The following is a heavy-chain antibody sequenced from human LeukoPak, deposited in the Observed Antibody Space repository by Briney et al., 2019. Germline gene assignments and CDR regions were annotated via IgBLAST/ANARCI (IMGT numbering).Heavy chain of an antibody. CDR3: ARDFNYYDGSGYCDY. CDR1: GFTFSSYS. CDR2: ISSSSSYI. Sequence: PGGSLRLSCAASGFTFSSYSMNWARQAPGKGLEWVSSISSSSSYIYYADSVKGRFTISRDNAKNSLYLQMNSLRAEDTAVYYCARDFNYYDGSGYCDYWGQGTLVTVSS. D-gene: IGHD3-22*01. J-gene: IGHJ4*02. V-gene: IGHV3-21*01.